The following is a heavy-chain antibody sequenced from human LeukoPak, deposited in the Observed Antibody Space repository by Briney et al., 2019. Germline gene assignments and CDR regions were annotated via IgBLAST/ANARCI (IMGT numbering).Heavy chain of an antibody. D-gene: IGHD2-15*01. Sequence: SVKVSYKASGGTFSSYAISWVRQAPGQGLEWMGRIIPILGIANYAQKFQGRVTITADKSTSTAYMELSSLRSEDTAVYYCARGSGGSSDLDYWGQGTLVTVSS. CDR1: GGTFSSYA. CDR3: ARGSGGSSDLDY. CDR2: IIPILGIA. J-gene: IGHJ4*02. V-gene: IGHV1-69*04.